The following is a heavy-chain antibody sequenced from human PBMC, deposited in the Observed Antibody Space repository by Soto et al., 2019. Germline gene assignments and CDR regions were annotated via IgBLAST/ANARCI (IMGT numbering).Heavy chain of an antibody. J-gene: IGHJ4*02. CDR3: ASPKGGSGSDMYYFDY. V-gene: IGHV1-69*06. CDR1: GGTFSSYA. D-gene: IGHD3-10*01. Sequence: QVQLVQSGAEVQKPGSSVKVSCKASGGTFSSYAISWVRQAPGQGLEWMGGIIPIFGTANYAQKFQGRVTITADKSTSTAYMELSSLRSEDTAVYYCASPKGGSGSDMYYFDYWGQGTLVTVSS. CDR2: IIPIFGTA.